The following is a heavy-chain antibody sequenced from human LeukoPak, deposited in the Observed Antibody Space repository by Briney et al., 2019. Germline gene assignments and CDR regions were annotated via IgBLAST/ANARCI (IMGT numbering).Heavy chain of an antibody. CDR1: GFIFSTYS. CDR2: ISSGSSTI. Sequence: GGSLRLSCEASGFIFSTYSMHWVRQAPGKGLEWVSFISSGSSTIYDADSVKGRFTISRDNAKNSLSLQMNSLRAEDTAVYYCAGGTYCSNTTCYPLGVFDVWGQGTMVTVSS. D-gene: IGHD2-2*01. CDR3: AGGTYCSNTTCYPLGVFDV. V-gene: IGHV3-48*01. J-gene: IGHJ3*01.